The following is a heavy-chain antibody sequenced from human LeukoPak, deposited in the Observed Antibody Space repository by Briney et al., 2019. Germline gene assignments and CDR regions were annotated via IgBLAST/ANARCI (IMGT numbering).Heavy chain of an antibody. CDR3: GRVNWQQLAGEGWFAP. D-gene: IGHD6-13*01. V-gene: IGHV4-39*02. J-gene: IGHJ5*02. CDR1: GGSISSSSYY. CDR2: IYYSWST. Sequence: SDTLSLTCTVSGGSISSSSYYWGWIRQPPGKGLQWIGSIYYSWSTYYNPSLKSRGTISVYTSKNQFSPKLSCVTAAERAVYYCGRVNWQQLAGEGWFAPWGQGTLGTVSS.